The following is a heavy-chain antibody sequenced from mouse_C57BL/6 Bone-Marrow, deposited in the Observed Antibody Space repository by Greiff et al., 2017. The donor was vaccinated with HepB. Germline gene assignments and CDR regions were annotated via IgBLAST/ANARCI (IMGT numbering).Heavy chain of an antibody. V-gene: IGHV1-69*01. J-gene: IGHJ2*01. CDR1: GYTFTSYW. CDR2: IDPSDSYT. Sequence: QVQLQQPGAELVMPGASVKLSCKASGYTFTSYWMHWVKQRPGQGLEWIGEIDPSDSYTNYNQKFKGKSTLTVDKSSSTAYMQLSSLTSEDSAVYYCAGGPNGENFDYWGQGTTLTVSS. CDR3: AGGPNGENFDY.